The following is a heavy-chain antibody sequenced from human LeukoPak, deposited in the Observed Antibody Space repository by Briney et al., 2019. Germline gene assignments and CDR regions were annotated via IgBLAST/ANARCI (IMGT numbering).Heavy chain of an antibody. Sequence: GGSLRLSCAASGFTFSSYEMNWVRQAPGKGLEWVSYISSSGSTIYYADSVKGRFTISRDNAKNSLYLQMNSLRAEDTAVYYCAREGIIVVVPAAMKGEYYYYMDVWGKGTTVTISS. V-gene: IGHV3-48*03. J-gene: IGHJ6*03. CDR1: GFTFSSYE. CDR3: AREGIIVVVPAAMKGEYYYYMDV. CDR2: ISSSGSTI. D-gene: IGHD2-2*01.